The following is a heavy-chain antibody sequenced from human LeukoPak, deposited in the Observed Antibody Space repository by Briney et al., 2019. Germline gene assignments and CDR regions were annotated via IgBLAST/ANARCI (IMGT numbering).Heavy chain of an antibody. CDR3: SGMHRYYDGSGYWVQ. CDR2: IGTNGGST. J-gene: IGHJ4*02. CDR1: GFTFSSYA. Sequence: GGSLTLSCAASGFTFSSYAMSWVRQGPGTGLEWVSGIGTNGGSTSYADSVKGRLTISRDNPRNMLYMEMNSLMAEATAAVYCSGMHRYYDGSGYWVQWGQETLVTVSS. V-gene: IGHV3-23*01. D-gene: IGHD3-22*01.